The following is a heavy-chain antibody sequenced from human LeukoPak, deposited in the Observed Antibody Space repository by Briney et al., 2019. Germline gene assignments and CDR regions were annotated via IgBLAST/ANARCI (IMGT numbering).Heavy chain of an antibody. CDR2: ISSSSSYI. D-gene: IGHD1-1*01. V-gene: IGHV3-21*01. J-gene: IGHJ6*02. Sequence: PGGSLRLSCAASGFTFSSDSMSWVRQAPGKGLEWVSSISSSSSYIYYADSVKGRFTISRDNAKNSLYLQMNSLRAEDTAVYYCASLELISGDVWGQGTTVTVSS. CDR1: GFTFSSDS. CDR3: ASLELISGDV.